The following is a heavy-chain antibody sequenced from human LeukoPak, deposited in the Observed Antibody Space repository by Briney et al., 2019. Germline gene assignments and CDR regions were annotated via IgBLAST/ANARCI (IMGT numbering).Heavy chain of an antibody. D-gene: IGHD3-22*01. V-gene: IGHV4-34*01. Sequence: PSETLSLTCAVHGGSFSGYYWSWIRRPPGKGLEWIGEINHSGSTNYNPSLKSRVTISVDTSKNQFSLKLSSVTAADTAVYYCARDDSSGLPFDYWGQGTLVTVSS. CDR2: INHSGST. CDR3: ARDDSSGLPFDY. CDR1: GGSFSGYY. J-gene: IGHJ4*02.